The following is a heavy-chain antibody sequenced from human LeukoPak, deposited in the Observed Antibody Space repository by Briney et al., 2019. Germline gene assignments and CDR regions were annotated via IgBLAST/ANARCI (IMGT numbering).Heavy chain of an antibody. V-gene: IGHV1-46*01. D-gene: IGHD2-2*01. J-gene: IGHJ4*02. CDR2: INPSGGST. CDR1: GYIFTNYY. Sequence: GASVKVSCKASGYIFTNYYMHWVRQAPGQGLEWMGMINPSGGSTRYAQKFQGRVTMTRDTSTNTVYMELSSLRSEDTAVYYCARGGGLGYCSSTGCRFDYWGQGTLVTVSS. CDR3: ARGGGLGYCSSTGCRFDY.